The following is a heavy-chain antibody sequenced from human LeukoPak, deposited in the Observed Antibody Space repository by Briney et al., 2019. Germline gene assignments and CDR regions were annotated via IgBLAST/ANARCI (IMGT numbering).Heavy chain of an antibody. CDR2: ISYDGSNK. CDR3: AKDPDVLLWFGGPYPTFFDY. V-gene: IGHV3-30*18. CDR1: GFTFSSYG. D-gene: IGHD3-10*01. Sequence: GGSLRLSCAASGFTFSSYGMHWARQAPGKGLEWVAVISYDGSNKYYADSVKGRFTISRDNSKNTLYLQMNSLRAEDTAVYYCAKDPDVLLWFGGPYPTFFDYWGQGTLVTVSS. J-gene: IGHJ4*02.